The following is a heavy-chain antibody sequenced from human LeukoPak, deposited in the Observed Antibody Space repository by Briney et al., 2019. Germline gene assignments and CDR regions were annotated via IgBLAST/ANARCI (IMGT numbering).Heavy chain of an antibody. CDR1: GFTFSNYG. Sequence: GGSLRLSCAASGFTFSNYGMSWVRQAPGKGLEWVSTISGSGSSTNSADSLQGRFTISRDNSKNTLYLQMNSLRAADTAIYSCAKLYTSAWYEDPIDHWGQGILVTVSS. J-gene: IGHJ4*02. CDR3: AKLYTSAWYEDPIDH. V-gene: IGHV3-23*01. CDR2: ISGSGSST. D-gene: IGHD6-19*01.